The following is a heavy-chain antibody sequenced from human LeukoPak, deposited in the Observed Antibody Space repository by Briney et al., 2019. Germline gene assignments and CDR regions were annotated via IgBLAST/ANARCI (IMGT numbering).Heavy chain of an antibody. Sequence: GASVKVSCKTSGYIFTGYLVHWVRQAPGQGLEWMGRINPNSGGTNYAQKFQGRVTMTRDTSISTAYMELSRLRSDDTAVYYCARNYNWNYGGIDYWGQGTLVTVSS. J-gene: IGHJ4*02. CDR3: ARNYNWNYGGIDY. D-gene: IGHD1-7*01. CDR1: GYIFTGYL. CDR2: INPNSGGT. V-gene: IGHV1-2*06.